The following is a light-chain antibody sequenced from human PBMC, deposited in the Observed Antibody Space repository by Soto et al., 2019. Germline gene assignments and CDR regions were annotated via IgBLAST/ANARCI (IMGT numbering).Light chain of an antibody. V-gene: IGKV3-15*01. CDR1: QGVNTN. CDR3: QQYNSWPRT. Sequence: EIVMTQSPATLSVSPGERATLSCRASQGVNTNLAWYQQKPGQAPQLLIYSASTRATGVPARFNGSGSGTEFTLTITSLQSEDFATYSCQQYNSWPRTFGHGTKV. J-gene: IGKJ1*01. CDR2: SAS.